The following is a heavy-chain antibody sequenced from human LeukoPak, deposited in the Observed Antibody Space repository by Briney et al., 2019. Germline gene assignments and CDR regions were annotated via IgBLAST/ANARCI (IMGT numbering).Heavy chain of an antibody. J-gene: IGHJ6*02. V-gene: IGHV3-48*03. Sequence: AGGSLSLSCAASGFTFSSYEMTWVRQAPGKGLELVSYISSSGSTIYYADSVKGRFTISRDNAKNSLYLQMNSLRAEDTAVYYCVRIYGDYVGNYYYGMDVWGQGTTVTVSS. CDR1: GFTFSSYE. CDR3: VRIYGDYVGNYYYGMDV. CDR2: ISSSGSTI. D-gene: IGHD4-17*01.